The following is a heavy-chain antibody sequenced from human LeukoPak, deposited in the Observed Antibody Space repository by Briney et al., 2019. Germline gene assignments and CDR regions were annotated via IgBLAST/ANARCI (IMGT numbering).Heavy chain of an antibody. V-gene: IGHV1-69*04. CDR3: ARLTIAAAGSLFDY. Sequence: ASVTVSCKASGGTFSSYAISWVRQAPGQGLEWMGRIIPILGIANYAQKFQGRVTITADKSTSTAYMELSSLRSEDTAVYYCARLTIAAAGSLFDYWGQGTLVTVSS. CDR1: GGTFSSYA. D-gene: IGHD6-13*01. J-gene: IGHJ4*02. CDR2: IIPILGIA.